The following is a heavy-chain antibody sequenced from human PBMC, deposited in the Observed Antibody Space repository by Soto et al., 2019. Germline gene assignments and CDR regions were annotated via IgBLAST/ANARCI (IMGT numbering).Heavy chain of an antibody. V-gene: IGHV3-23*01. CDR3: AKNRDTGVAGTSCWFDP. Sequence: PGGSLRLSCAASGFTFSSHAMSWVRQAPGKGLEWVSAITGGGDTTYYADSVKGRFTSSRDNSKNILYLHMNSLRAEDAAVYYCAKNRDTGVAGTSCWFDPWGQGTLVTVSS. J-gene: IGHJ5*02. CDR2: ITGGGDTT. D-gene: IGHD6-19*01. CDR1: GFTFSSHA.